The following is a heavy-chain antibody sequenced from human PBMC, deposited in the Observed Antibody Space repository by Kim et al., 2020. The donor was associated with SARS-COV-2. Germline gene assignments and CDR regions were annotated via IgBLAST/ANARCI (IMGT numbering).Heavy chain of an antibody. D-gene: IGHD3-3*01. CDR3: ARAVTRSGYRIRYYYGMDV. J-gene: IGHJ6*02. Sequence: SVKVSCKASGGTFSSNAISWVRQAPGQGLEWMGGIIPIFGTANYAQKFQGRVTITADESTSTAYMELSSLRSEDTAVYYCARAVTRSGYRIRYYYGMDVWGQGTTVTVSS. CDR2: IIPIFGTA. CDR1: GGTFSSNA. V-gene: IGHV1-69*13.